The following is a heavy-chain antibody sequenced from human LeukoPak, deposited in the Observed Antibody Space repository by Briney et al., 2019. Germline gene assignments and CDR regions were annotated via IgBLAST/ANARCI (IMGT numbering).Heavy chain of an antibody. CDR2: IYFGGST. V-gene: IGHV4-39*01. CDR3: AREYCSGGSCYSDD. J-gene: IGHJ4*02. CDR1: GGSISSSSYY. Sequence: PSETLSLTCTVSGGSISSSSYYWGWIRQPPGKGLEWIGNIYFGGSTYYDPSLQNRVTISVDTSKNQFYLNLSSVTATDTAVYYCAREYCSGGSCYSDDWGQGTLVTVSS. D-gene: IGHD2-15*01.